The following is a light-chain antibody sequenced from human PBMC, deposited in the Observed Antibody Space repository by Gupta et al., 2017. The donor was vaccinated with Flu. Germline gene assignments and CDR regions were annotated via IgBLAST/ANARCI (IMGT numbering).Light chain of an antibody. CDR2: EVT. V-gene: IGLV2-14*03. CDR1: ISDIGAYNY. CDR3: TSLTTDTDPWV. J-gene: IGLJ3*02. Sequence: ITSSCTRTISDIGAYNYVCWYQQHPGKAPRLIIYEVTRRPSGVSHRFSGSKSGNTASLTISGLQAEDEADYYCTSLTTDTDPWVFGGGTKLTVL.